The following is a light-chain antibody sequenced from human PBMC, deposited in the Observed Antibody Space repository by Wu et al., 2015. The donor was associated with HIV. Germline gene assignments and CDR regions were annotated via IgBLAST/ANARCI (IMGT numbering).Light chain of an antibody. CDR1: QSINNY. CDR2: DAS. Sequence: EIVLTQSPDTLSLSPGERATLSCRASQSINNYLVWYQQKPGQAPRLLIYDASNRATGIPARFSGSGSGTDFTLTISSLEPEDFAVYYCQQYNDWRPLTFGGGTRVEIK. CDR3: QQYNDWRPLT. J-gene: IGKJ4*01. V-gene: IGKV3-11*01.